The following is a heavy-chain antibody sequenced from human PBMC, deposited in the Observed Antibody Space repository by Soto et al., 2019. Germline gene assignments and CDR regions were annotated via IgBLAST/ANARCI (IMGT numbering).Heavy chain of an antibody. CDR2: IYPGGTS. CDR3: ARGPYCGDACYFAS. V-gene: IGHV4-4*07. CDR1: GASMINYY. J-gene: IGHJ5*01. Sequence: ETLSLTCSGFGASMINYYWWWVRQSAGKGLKWIGRIYPGGTSNYNPSLKSRVTMSVDTSENQFSLNLSSVTAADTAVYYCARGPYCGDACYFASWGPGTQVTVSS. D-gene: IGHD2-21*01.